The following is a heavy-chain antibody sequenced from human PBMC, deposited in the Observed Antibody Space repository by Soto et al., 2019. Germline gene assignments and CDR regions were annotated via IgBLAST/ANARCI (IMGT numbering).Heavy chain of an antibody. Sequence: GGSLRLSCAASGFTFSNYAMSWVRQAPGKGLEWVSVISGSSGSTYDADSVKGRFTISRDNSKNTLYLQMNSLRAEDTAVYYCAKGFRGYSGDAPVGYFDYWGQGTLVTVSS. J-gene: IGHJ4*02. CDR3: AKGFRGYSGDAPVGYFDY. V-gene: IGHV3-23*01. CDR1: GFTFSNYA. D-gene: IGHD5-12*01. CDR2: ISGSSGST.